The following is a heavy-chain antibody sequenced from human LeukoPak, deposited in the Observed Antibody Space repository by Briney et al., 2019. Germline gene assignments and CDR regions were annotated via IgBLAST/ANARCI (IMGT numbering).Heavy chain of an antibody. CDR1: GGTFSSYA. D-gene: IGHD2/OR15-2a*01. CDR3: ARDPEIGLPSRDFDY. CDR2: IIPILGIA. Sequence: SVNVSCKASGGTFSSYAIRWVRQAPGQGLEWMGRIIPILGIANYAQKFQGRVTITADKSTSTAYMELSSLRSEDTAVYYCARDPEIGLPSRDFDYWGQGTLVTVPS. J-gene: IGHJ4*02. V-gene: IGHV1-69*04.